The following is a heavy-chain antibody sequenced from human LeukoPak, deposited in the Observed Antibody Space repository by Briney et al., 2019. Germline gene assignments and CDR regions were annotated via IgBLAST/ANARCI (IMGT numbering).Heavy chain of an antibody. CDR2: ISGSGGST. J-gene: IGHJ4*02. D-gene: IGHD3-22*01. CDR3: TRVLDYYDSSGYRSYFDY. Sequence: GGSLRLSCAASGFTFSSYAMSWVRQAPGKGLEWVSAISGSGGSTYYADSVKGRFTISRDNSKNTLYLQMNSLKTEDTAVYYCTRVLDYYDSSGYRSYFDYWGQGTLVTVSS. V-gene: IGHV3-23*01. CDR1: GFTFSSYA.